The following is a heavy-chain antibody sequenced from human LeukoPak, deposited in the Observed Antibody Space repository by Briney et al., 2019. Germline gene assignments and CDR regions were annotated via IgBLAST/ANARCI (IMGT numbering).Heavy chain of an antibody. CDR2: INHSGST. D-gene: IGHD5-18*01. CDR1: GGSFSGYY. J-gene: IGHJ2*01. Sequence: SETLSLTCAVYGGSFSGYYWSWIRQPPGKGLEWIGEINHSGSTNYNPSLKSRVTISVDTSKNQFSLKLSSVTAADTAVYYCARQGYSYGYVWYFDLWGRGTLVTVSS. CDR3: ARQGYSYGYVWYFDL. V-gene: IGHV4-34*01.